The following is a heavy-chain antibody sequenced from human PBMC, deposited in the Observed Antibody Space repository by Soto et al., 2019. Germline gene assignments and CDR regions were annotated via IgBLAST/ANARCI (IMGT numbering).Heavy chain of an antibody. CDR1: GYSFTSYW. J-gene: IGHJ3*02. CDR2: IYPGDSDT. D-gene: IGHD2-8*01. V-gene: IGHV5-51*01. CDR3: ARLGGDCTNGVCYRGAFDS. Sequence: GESLKISCKGSGYSFTSYWIGWVRQMPGKGLEWMGIIYPGDSDTRYSPSFQGQVTISADKSISTAYLQWSSLKASDTAMYYCARLGGDCTNGVCYRGAFDSWGQGTMVTVSS.